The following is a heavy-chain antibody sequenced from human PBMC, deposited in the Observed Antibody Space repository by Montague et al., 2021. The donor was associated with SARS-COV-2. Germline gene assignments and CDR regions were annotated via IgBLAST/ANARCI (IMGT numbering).Heavy chain of an antibody. J-gene: IGHJ6*02. D-gene: IGHD1-26*01. CDR1: GVSISSSSYY. V-gene: IGHV4-39*01. CDR2: IYYSGST. Sequence: SETLSLTCTVSGVSISSSSYYWGWIRQPPGKGLEWIGSIYYSGSTYYNPSLKSRVTISVDTSKNQFSLKLSSVTAADTAVYYFAIEVGAMVYYYGMDVWGQGTTVTVSS. CDR3: AIEVGAMVYYYGMDV.